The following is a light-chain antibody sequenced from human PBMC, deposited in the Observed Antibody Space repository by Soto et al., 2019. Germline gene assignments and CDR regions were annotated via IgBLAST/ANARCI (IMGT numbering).Light chain of an antibody. CDR3: QRRSNWL. J-gene: IGKJ3*01. V-gene: IGKV3-11*01. CDR2: DAS. Sequence: ENVLTQSTATLSLSPGERATLSCRASQSVSNYVAWYQQKPGQAPRLLTYDASNRATGVPARFSGSGSGTDFTLTISSLEPEDFAVYYCQRRSNWLFGPGTKVDIK. CDR1: QSVSNY.